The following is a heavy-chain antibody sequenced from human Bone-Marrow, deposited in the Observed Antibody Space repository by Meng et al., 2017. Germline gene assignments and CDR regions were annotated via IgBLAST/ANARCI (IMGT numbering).Heavy chain of an antibody. CDR2: ISSSGSTI. CDR1: GFTFSDYY. CDR3: AKGGVAGWFDP. V-gene: IGHV3-11*01. D-gene: IGHD3-3*01. Sequence: GQRVESGGGVAKPGGSLRLSCASSGFTFSDYYMSWIRQAPGKGLEWVSYISSSGSTIYYADSVKGRFTISRDNAKNSLYLQMNSLRAEDTAVYYCAKGGVAGWFDPWGQGTLVTVSS. J-gene: IGHJ5*02.